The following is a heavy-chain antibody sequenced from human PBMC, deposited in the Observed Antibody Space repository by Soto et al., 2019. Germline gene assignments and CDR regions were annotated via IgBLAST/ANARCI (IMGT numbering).Heavy chain of an antibody. Sequence: PGGSLRLSCATSGFTFGSYWMSWVRQAPGKGLEWVASIKEDGSEKYYVDSVKGRFTISRDNAKNSLYLQMNSLRAEDTAFYYCASGSSDWWFDYWGQGTLVTVSS. J-gene: IGHJ4*02. CDR3: ASGSSDWWFDY. V-gene: IGHV3-7*03. CDR2: IKEDGSEK. CDR1: GFTFGSYW. D-gene: IGHD2-8*02.